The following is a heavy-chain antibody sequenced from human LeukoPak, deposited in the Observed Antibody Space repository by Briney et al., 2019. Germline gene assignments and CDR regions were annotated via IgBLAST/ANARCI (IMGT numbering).Heavy chain of an antibody. J-gene: IGHJ5*02. CDR1: GFTFRSYG. V-gene: IGHV3-30*03. CDR2: VSSDGGTT. D-gene: IGHD3-16*01. Sequence: GGSLTLTCAATGFTFRSYGMHWVRQAPGQGLEWVAVVSSDGGTTYYADSVKGRFTISRDNSENRLFLQMNSLRDDDTAVYYCTTEGSVTFRGNVWSCGQGTLVTVSS. CDR3: TTEGSVTFRGNVWS.